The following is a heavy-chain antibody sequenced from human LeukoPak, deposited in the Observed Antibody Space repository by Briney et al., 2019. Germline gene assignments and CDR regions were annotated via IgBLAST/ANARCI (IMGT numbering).Heavy chain of an antibody. CDR3: ARGMDYYYGSGSPEYYFDY. Sequence: GRSLTLSCAASGFTFSDHYMDWVRQAPGKVLEWVGRTRNKANRYTPEYAASVKGRFTISRDDSKNSLCLQMNSLKTEGTAVYYCARGMDYYYGSGSPEYYFDYWGQGTLVTVSS. CDR2: TRNKANRYTP. V-gene: IGHV3-72*01. D-gene: IGHD3-10*01. J-gene: IGHJ4*02. CDR1: GFTFSDHY.